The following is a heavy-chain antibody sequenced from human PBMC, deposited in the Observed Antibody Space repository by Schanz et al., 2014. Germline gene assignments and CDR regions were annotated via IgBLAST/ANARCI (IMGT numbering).Heavy chain of an antibody. V-gene: IGHV3-48*01. CDR2: IRSSSTPI. CDR1: GFTFSDYS. D-gene: IGHD2-2*01. CDR3: ARAGYDADNWFDP. Sequence: VQLVDSGGGLVKPGGSLRLSCAASGFTFSDYSMNWVRQAPGKGPEWVSYIRSSSTPIYYADSVKGRFTISRDNAKNSLYLQMNSLRAEDTAVYYCARAGYDADNWFDPWGQGTLVTVSS. J-gene: IGHJ5*02.